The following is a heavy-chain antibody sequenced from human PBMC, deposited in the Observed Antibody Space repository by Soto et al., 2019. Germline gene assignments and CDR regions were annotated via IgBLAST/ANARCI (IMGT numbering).Heavy chain of an antibody. CDR2: IYWDDDK. CDR1: GFSLSTNGMG. V-gene: IGHV2-5*02. D-gene: IGHD2-8*01. CDR3: ARDTSMDPYYFDY. J-gene: IGHJ4*02. Sequence: QITLKESGPTLVKPAKTLTLTCTLSGFSLSTNGMGVGWIRQPPGKALEWLAMIYWDDDKWYSPSLQSRLTITKDTSKNQVVLTMTNMGPVDTATYYCARDTSMDPYYFDYWGQGTLVTVSS.